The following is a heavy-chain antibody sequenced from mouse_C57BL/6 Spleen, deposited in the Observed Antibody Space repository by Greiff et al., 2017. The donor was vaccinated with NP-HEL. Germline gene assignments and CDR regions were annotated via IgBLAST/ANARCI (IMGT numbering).Heavy chain of an antibody. D-gene: IGHD1-1*01. J-gene: IGHJ4*01. CDR2: IDPETGGT. V-gene: IGHV1-15*01. Sequence: VQLQESGAELVRPGASVTLSCKASGYTFTDYEMHWVKQTPVHGLEWIGAIDPETGGTAYNQKFKGKAILTADKSSSTAYMELRSLTSEDSAVYYCTRFLLYGSSPYYAMDYWGQGTSVTVSS. CDR3: TRFLLYGSSPYYAMDY. CDR1: GYTFTDYE.